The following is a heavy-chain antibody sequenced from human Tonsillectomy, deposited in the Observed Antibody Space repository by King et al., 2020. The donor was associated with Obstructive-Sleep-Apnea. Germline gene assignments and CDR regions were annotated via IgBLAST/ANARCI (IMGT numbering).Heavy chain of an antibody. V-gene: IGHV3-74*03. D-gene: IGHD1-26*01. J-gene: IGHJ4*02. CDR1: GFSFRDFW. CDR3: ARKWEGTFDY. CDR2: INSDGSSI. Sequence: VQLVESGGGLVQPGGSLRLSCAASGFSFRDFWMHWVRQAPGKGLVWLSRINSDGSSIKYADSVKGRFTISRANAKNTRYRQMNSLRVEDTAVYYCARKWEGTFDYWGQGTLVTVSS.